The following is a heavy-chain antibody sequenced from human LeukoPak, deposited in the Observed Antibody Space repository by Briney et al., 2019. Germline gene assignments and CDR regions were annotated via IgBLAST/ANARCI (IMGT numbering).Heavy chain of an antibody. Sequence: SSETLSLTCTVSGGSVRRGNYYWTWIRQPAGSGLEWIGRIYTSGTTDYNASLRTRVTISVDASRNQFSLNLSSVTAADTAVYYCARSGTVGGNFWSGYYPFDYWGQGTLVTVSS. V-gene: IGHV4-61*02. CDR1: GGSVRRGNYY. J-gene: IGHJ4*02. CDR3: ARSGTVGGNFWSGYYPFDY. D-gene: IGHD3-3*01. CDR2: IYTSGTT.